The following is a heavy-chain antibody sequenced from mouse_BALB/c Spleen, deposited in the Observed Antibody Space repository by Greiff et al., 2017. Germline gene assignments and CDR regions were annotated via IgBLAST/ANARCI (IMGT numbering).Heavy chain of an antibody. Sequence: QVQLQQPGAELVKPGASVKMSCKASGYTFTSYNMHWVKQTPGQGLEWIGAIYPGNGDTSYNQKFKGKATLTADKSSSTAYMQLSSLTSEDSAVYYCARSSRALTADYWGQGTTLTVSS. CDR3: ARSSRALTADY. J-gene: IGHJ2*01. V-gene: IGHV1-12*01. CDR2: IYPGNGDT. CDR1: GYTFTSYN. D-gene: IGHD3-3*01.